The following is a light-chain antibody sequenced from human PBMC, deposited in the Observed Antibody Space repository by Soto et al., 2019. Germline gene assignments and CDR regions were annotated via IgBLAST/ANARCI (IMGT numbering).Light chain of an antibody. CDR2: GAY. CDR3: RQYVRSPP. V-gene: IGKV3-20*01. J-gene: IGKJ3*01. Sequence: EIEMTQSPATPSVSPGERATLSCRTGPTMITPYLSWYQQKPGQAPRLLIHGAYTRAPGIPDRFSGSGSGTDFTLTSNSVEPEDSAVYYCRQYVRSPPFGPGTIVEIK. CDR1: PTMITPY.